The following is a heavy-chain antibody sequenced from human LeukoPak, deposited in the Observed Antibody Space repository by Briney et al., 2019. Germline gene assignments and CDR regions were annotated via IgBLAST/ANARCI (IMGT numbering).Heavy chain of an antibody. V-gene: IGHV4-39*07. Sequence: SETLSLTCTGSGVSISSSSCSWGWLRQPPGKGLEWIASIYYSGCTYYNPSLKSRVTISVDTSKNQFSLKLSSVTAADTAVYYCARGHRSSRIAAAGTCFDYWGQGTLVTVSS. D-gene: IGHD6-13*01. CDR1: GVSISSSSCS. J-gene: IGHJ4*02. CDR3: ARGHRSSRIAAAGTCFDY. CDR2: IYYSGCT.